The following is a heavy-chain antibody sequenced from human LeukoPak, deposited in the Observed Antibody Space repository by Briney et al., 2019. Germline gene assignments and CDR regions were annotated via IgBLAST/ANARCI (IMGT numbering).Heavy chain of an antibody. CDR1: GGSISSGGYY. D-gene: IGHD6-13*01. CDR3: ARYTAAGHFDY. V-gene: IGHV4-30-2*01. Sequence: SETLSLTCTVSGGSISSGGYYWSWIRQPPGKGLEWIGYIYHSGSTYYSPSLKSRVTISVDRSKNQFSLKLSSVTAADTAVYYCARYTAAGHFDYWGQGTLVTVSS. CDR2: IYHSGST. J-gene: IGHJ4*02.